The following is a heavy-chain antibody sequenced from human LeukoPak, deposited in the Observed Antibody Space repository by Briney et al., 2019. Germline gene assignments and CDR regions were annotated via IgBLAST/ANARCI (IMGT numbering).Heavy chain of an antibody. CDR3: ARGTDYYDSSGYLDY. CDR1: GYTFTSYA. CDR2: INAGNGNT. V-gene: IGHV1-3*01. Sequence: GALVKVSCKASGYTFTSYAMHWVRQAPGQRLEWMGWINAGNGNTKYSQKFQGRVTITRDTSASTAYMELSSLRSEDTAVYYCARGTDYYDSSGYLDYWGQGTLVTVSS. D-gene: IGHD3-22*01. J-gene: IGHJ4*02.